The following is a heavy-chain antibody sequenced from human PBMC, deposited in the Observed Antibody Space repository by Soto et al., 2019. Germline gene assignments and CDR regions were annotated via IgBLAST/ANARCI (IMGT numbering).Heavy chain of an antibody. CDR1: GGTFSSYV. D-gene: IGHD3-22*01. CDR3: ARCSDDSSGYYCDY. V-gene: IGHV1-69*13. Sequence: SVXVXXKASGGTFSSYVISWVRQAPGQGLEWMGGIIPIFGTANYAQKFQGRVTITADESTSTAYMELSSLRSEDTAVYYRARCSDDSSGYYCDYWGQGTLVTVSS. J-gene: IGHJ4*02. CDR2: IIPIFGTA.